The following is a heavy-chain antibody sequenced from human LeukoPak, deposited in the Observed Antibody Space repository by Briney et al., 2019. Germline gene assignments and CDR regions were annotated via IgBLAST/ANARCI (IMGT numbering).Heavy chain of an antibody. J-gene: IGHJ4*02. CDR2: IYYSGST. CDR1: GGSMSPYH. D-gene: IGHD3-3*01. Sequence: SETLSLTCTVSGGSMSPYHWGWIRQPPGKGLEWTGYIYYSGSTNYNPSLKSRVTMSVDTSKNQFSLKLRSVTAADTAVYYCARTITIYGVPCYFDYWGQGTLVTVSS. CDR3: ARTITIYGVPCYFDY. V-gene: IGHV4-59*12.